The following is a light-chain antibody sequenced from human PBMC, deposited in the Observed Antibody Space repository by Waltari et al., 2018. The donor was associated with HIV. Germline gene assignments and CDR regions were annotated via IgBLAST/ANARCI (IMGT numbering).Light chain of an antibody. CDR1: QDISTY. Sequence: DIQMTQSTSSLSASVGDRVTITCQASQDISTYLNWYQQKPGRAPKLLIYGASDLETGVPSRFSGGGSGTDFTFTISSLQPADIATYYCQQYDSVPVTFGPGTKVEIK. V-gene: IGKV1-33*01. J-gene: IGKJ3*01. CDR2: GAS. CDR3: QQYDSVPVT.